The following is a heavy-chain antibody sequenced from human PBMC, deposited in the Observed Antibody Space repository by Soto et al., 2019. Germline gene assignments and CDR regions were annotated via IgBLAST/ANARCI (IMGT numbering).Heavy chain of an antibody. CDR3: ARQEDIVVVPAAPGNWFDP. CDR1: GGSISSSSYY. Sequence: SETLSLTCTVSGGSISSSSYYWGWIRQPPGKGLEWIGSIYYSGSTYYNPSLKSRVTISVDTSKNQFSLKLSSVTAADTAVYYCARQEDIVVVPAAPGNWFDPWGQGTLVTVSS. D-gene: IGHD2-2*01. J-gene: IGHJ5*02. V-gene: IGHV4-39*01. CDR2: IYYSGST.